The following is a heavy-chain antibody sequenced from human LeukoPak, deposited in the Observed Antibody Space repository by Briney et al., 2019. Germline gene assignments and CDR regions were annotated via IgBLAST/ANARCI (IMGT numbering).Heavy chain of an antibody. J-gene: IGHJ4*02. D-gene: IGHD4-17*01. V-gene: IGHV3-11*04. CDR1: GFRFSDYY. Sequence: GWSLRLSCVTSGFRFSDYYMMWIRQAPGKGPEWVAHISSSAATTLYADSVKGRFTVSRDNAKNSLYLGMTSLRAEDTAVYYCARDRGSTVTTVGYWGQGTLVTVSS. CDR3: ARDRGSTVTTVGY. CDR2: ISSSAATT.